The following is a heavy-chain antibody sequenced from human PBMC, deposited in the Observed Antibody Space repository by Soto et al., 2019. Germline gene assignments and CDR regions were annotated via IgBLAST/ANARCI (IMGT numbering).Heavy chain of an antibody. CDR3: ATSGGNTLFDY. CDR1: GGTFSSYA. CDR2: IIPIFGTA. D-gene: IGHD6-19*01. Sequence: ASVKVSFKASGGTFSSYAISWVRQAPGQGLEWMGGIIPIFGTANYAQKFQGRVTITADESTSTAYMELSSLRSEDTAVYYCATSGGNTLFDYWGQGTLVTVSS. V-gene: IGHV1-69*13. J-gene: IGHJ4*02.